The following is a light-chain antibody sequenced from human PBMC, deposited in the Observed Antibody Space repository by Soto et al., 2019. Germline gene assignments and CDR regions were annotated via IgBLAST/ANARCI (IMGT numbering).Light chain of an antibody. V-gene: IGKV3-20*01. CDR2: GAS. CDR3: QQYANSPYT. Sequence: EVVLTQSPGTLSLSPGQRATLSCRASQTLSSSYLAWYQRKPGQAPRLLIYGASSRATGIPDRFSGSGSGTVFTLTISRLGPEDFAVYYCQQYANSPYTFGQGTKLEI. CDR1: QTLSSSY. J-gene: IGKJ2*01.